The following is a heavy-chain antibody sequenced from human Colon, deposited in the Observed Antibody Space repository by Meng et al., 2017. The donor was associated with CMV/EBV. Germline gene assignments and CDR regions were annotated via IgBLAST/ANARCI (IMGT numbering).Heavy chain of an antibody. CDR3: AREDRRDGASNHDFYYGMDV. J-gene: IGHJ6*02. V-gene: IGHV4-39*07. CDR1: GGSITRSSYY. CDR2: INYSGST. Sequence: GPLRLSCIVSGGSITRSSYYWAWIRQSPEKGLEWIGSINYSGSTNYNLSLKSRVTISVDMSKSHFSLRLRSVTAADTVVYYCAREDRRDGASNHDFYYGMDVWGQGTTVTVSS. D-gene: IGHD3/OR15-3a*01.